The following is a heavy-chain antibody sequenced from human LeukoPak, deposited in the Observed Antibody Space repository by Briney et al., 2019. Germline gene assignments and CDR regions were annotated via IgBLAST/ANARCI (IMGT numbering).Heavy chain of an antibody. V-gene: IGHV4-61*02. D-gene: IGHD3-10*01. Sequence: PSETLSLTCTVSGGSISSVSYYWSWIREPAGKGLEWIGRIYTSGSTEYNPSLKSRVTVSVDTSKNQFSLKLSSVTAADTAVYYCARGVLLPPNWFDPWGQGTLVTVSS. CDR3: ARGVLLPPNWFDP. J-gene: IGHJ5*02. CDR1: GGSISSVSYY. CDR2: IYTSGST.